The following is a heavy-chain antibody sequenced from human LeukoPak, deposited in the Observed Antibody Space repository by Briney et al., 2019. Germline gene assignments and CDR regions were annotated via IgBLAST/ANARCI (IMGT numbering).Heavy chain of an antibody. CDR1: GYTFTGYY. D-gene: IGHD2-2*01. CDR2: INPNSGGT. J-gene: IGHJ5*02. Sequence: ASVKVSCKASGYTFTGYYMHWVRQAPGQGLEWMGWINPNSGGTNYAQKFQDRVTMTRDTSISTAYMELSRLRYDDTAVYYCARDRGISVVPTAIPNWFDPWGQGTLVTVSS. CDR3: ARDRGISVVPTAIPNWFDP. V-gene: IGHV1-2*02.